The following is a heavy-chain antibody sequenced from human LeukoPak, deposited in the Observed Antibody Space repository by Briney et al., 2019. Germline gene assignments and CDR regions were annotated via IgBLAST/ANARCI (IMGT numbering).Heavy chain of an antibody. CDR2: ISSSSSTT. D-gene: IGHD3-3*01. CDR1: GFTFSSYS. Sequence: HPGGSLRLSCAASGFTFSSYSMNWVRQAPGKGLEWVSYISSSSSTTYYADSMKGRFTISRDNAKNSLYLQMNSLRAEDTAIYYCARDNPTYYDFWGGYYLDYWGQGTLVTVSS. J-gene: IGHJ4*02. V-gene: IGHV3-48*01. CDR3: ARDNPTYYDFWGGYYLDY.